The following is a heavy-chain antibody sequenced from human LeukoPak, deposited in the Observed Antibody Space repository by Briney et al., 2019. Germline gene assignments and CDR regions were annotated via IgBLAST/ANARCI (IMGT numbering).Heavy chain of an antibody. CDR1: GGSISSGSYY. V-gene: IGHV4-61*02. CDR2: VYISGST. J-gene: IGHJ3*02. D-gene: IGHD1-1*01. CDR3: ARGLEWGDGFAI. Sequence: SETLSLTCTVSGGSISSGSYYWTWIRQPAGKGLEWIGRVYISGSTNYNPSLKSRVTLSIDTSKNHFSLKLSSVTAADTAVYYCARGLEWGDGFAIWGQGTMVTVSP.